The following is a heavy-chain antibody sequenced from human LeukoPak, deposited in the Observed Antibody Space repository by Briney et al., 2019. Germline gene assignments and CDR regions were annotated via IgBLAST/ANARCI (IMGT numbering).Heavy chain of an antibody. CDR3: ARVRPDYGDYTYDY. V-gene: IGHV4-59*01. D-gene: IGHD4-17*01. CDR1: GGSISSYY. J-gene: IGHJ4*02. CDR2: IYYSGST. Sequence: SETLSLTCTVSGGSISSYYWSWLRQPPGKGLEWLGYIYYSGSTNYNPSLKSRVTISVDTSKNQFSLKLSSVTAADTAVYYCARVRPDYGDYTYDYWGQGTLVTVSS.